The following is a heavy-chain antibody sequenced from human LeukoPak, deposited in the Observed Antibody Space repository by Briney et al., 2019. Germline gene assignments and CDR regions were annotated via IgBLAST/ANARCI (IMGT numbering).Heavy chain of an antibody. CDR2: INPNSGGT. V-gene: IGHV1-2*02. CDR1: GYTFTGYY. D-gene: IGHD3-10*01. J-gene: IGHJ4*02. CDR3: ARSYYGSGSEGY. Sequence: ASVKVSCKASGYTFTGYYMHWVRQAPGQGLEWMGWINPNSGGTNYAQKFQGRVTMTRDTSISTAYMELSRLRSDDTAVYYCARSYYGSGSEGYWGRGTLVTVSS.